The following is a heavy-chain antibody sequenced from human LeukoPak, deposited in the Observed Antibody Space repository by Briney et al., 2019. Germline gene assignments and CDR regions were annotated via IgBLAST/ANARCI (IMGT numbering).Heavy chain of an antibody. J-gene: IGHJ6*03. CDR3: AKDRGSGSYFNPPMDV. CDR1: GFSFKDYN. CDR2: ISGSGGST. D-gene: IGHD3-10*01. V-gene: IGHV3-23*01. Sequence: PGRSLRLSCAASGFSFKDYNMHWVRQAPGKGLEWVSAISGSGGSTYYADSVKGRFTISRDNSKNTLYLQMNSLRAEDTAVYYCAKDRGSGSYFNPPMDVWGKGTTVTISS.